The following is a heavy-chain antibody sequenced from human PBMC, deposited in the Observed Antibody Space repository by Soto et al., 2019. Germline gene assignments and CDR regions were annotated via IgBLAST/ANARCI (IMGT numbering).Heavy chain of an antibody. CDR1: GFTFSSYA. V-gene: IGHV3-23*01. CDR2: ISGSGGST. Sequence: GGSLRLSCAASGFTFSSYAMSWVRQAPGKGLEWVSTISGSGGSTYYADSVKDQFTISRDNSKNTLYLQMNSLRAEDTAVYYCAKDGKLAARYYFDYWGQGTLVTVSS. J-gene: IGHJ4*02. D-gene: IGHD6-6*01. CDR3: AKDGKLAARYYFDY.